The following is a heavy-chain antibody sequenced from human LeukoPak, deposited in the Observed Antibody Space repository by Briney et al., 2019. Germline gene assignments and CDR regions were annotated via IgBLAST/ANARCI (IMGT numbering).Heavy chain of an antibody. CDR2: INPDSGGT. CDR3: ARVGPSLENCSGGSCYLGPHDY. Sequence: ASVKVSCKASGYTFTDYYMHWVRQAPGQGLEWMGWINPDSGGTNYAQKFQGRVTMTRDTSISTAYMELSRLRSDDTAVYYCARVGPSLENCSGGSCYLGPHDYWGQGTLGTVSS. CDR1: GYTFTDYY. V-gene: IGHV1-2*02. D-gene: IGHD2-15*01. J-gene: IGHJ4*02.